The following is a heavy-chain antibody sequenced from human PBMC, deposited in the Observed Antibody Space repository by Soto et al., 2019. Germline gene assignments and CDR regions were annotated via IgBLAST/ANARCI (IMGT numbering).Heavy chain of an antibody. CDR3: AREMGYCSSTSCYFPYGMDV. V-gene: IGHV1-69*13. CDR2: IIPIFGTA. J-gene: IGHJ6*02. D-gene: IGHD2-2*01. CDR1: GYTFTSYG. Sequence: GASVKVSCKASGYTFTSYGISWVRQAPGQGLEWMGGIIPIFGTANYAQKFQGRVTITADESTSTAYMGLSSLRSEDTAVYYCAREMGYCSSTSCYFPYGMDVWGQGTTVTVSS.